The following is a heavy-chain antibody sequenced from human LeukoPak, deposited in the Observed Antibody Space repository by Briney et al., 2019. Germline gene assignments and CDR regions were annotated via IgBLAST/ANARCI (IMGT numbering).Heavy chain of an antibody. CDR1: GFAFSSYW. CDR2: IKRDGSEI. Sequence: GESLRLSCGVSGFAFSSYWMSWVRQAPGKGLEWVANIKRDGSEIYYVDSVKGRFTISRDNAKNSLFLQMNTLRAEDTAVYYRARGQTTFGPWGQGTLVTVSS. V-gene: IGHV3-7*01. D-gene: IGHD1-7*01. J-gene: IGHJ5*02. CDR3: ARGQTTFGP.